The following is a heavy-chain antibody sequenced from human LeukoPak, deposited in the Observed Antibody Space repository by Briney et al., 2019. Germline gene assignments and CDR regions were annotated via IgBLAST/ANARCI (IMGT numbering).Heavy chain of an antibody. J-gene: IGHJ4*02. D-gene: IGHD2-2*01. CDR3: ARHAGGYCSSTGCFIDY. CDR1: GYSFTTYW. Sequence: GESLKISCKGSGYSFTTYWIGWVRKIPGKGREWMGFIFPRDSDTTYSPSFQGQVTISADKSISTAYLQWSSLKASDTAMYFCARHAGGYCSSTGCFIDYWGQGTLVTVSS. V-gene: IGHV5-51*01. CDR2: IFPRDSDT.